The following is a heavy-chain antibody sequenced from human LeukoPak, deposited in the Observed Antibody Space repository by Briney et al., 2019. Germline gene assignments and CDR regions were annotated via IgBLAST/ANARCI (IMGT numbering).Heavy chain of an antibody. V-gene: IGHV4-59*01. CDR3: ARDYWFDP. CDR2: IYYSGST. Sequence: SETLSLTCTVSGGSISSYYWSWIRQPPGKGLEWIGYIYYSGSTSYNPSLKSRVTISVDTSKNQFSLKLSSVTAADTAVYYCARDYWFDPWGEGTLVTVSS. J-gene: IGHJ5*02. CDR1: GGSISSYY.